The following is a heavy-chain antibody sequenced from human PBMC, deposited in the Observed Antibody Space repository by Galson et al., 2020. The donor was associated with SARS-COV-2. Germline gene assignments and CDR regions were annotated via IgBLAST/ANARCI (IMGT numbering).Heavy chain of an antibody. Sequence: ASVKVSCKASGYTFISYAMHWVRQAPGQSLEWMGWINGGNGNTKYSQNFQGRVTITRDTSASTAYMELSSLRSEDTAVYYCARDLFGDYSTSPGFGYWGQGTLVTVSS. V-gene: IGHV1-3*01. CDR1: GYTFISYA. CDR3: ARDLFGDYSTSPGFGY. D-gene: IGHD3-3*01. J-gene: IGHJ4*02. CDR2: INGGNGNT.